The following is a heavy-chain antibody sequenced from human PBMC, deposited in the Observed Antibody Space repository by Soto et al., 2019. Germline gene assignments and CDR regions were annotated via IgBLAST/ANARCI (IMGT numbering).Heavy chain of an antibody. D-gene: IGHD3-3*01. CDR3: AIVFLYYYDHQDVMYF. CDR2: ISYDGSNK. V-gene: IGHV3-30-3*01. Sequence: GRNPGISCAASGFTFSSYAMHWVRQAPGKGLEWVAVISYDGSNKYYADSVKGRFTISRDNSKNTLYLQMNSLRAEDTAVYYCAIVFLYYYDHQDVMYFCGQGSTV. CDR1: GFTFSSYA. J-gene: IGHJ6*02.